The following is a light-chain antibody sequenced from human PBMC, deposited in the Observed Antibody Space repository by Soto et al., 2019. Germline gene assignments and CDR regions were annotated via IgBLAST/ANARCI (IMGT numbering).Light chain of an antibody. CDR2: GAS. Sequence: EIVLTQSPGTLSLSPGERATLSCRASQSVNNDYLAWYQQQPGQAPRLLIYGASRRATGIPARFSGSGSGTDFTLTISSLEPEDFAVYYCQHRSNWPPVITFGQGTRLEIK. V-gene: IGKV3D-20*02. CDR3: QHRSNWPPVIT. CDR1: QSVNNDY. J-gene: IGKJ5*01.